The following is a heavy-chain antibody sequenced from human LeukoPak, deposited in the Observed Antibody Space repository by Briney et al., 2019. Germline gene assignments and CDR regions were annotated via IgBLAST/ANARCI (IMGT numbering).Heavy chain of an antibody. V-gene: IGHV4-28*01. D-gene: IGHD1-26*01. Sequence: SETLSLTCAVSGYSISSSNWWGWIRQPPGKGLEWIGYIYYSGSTYYNPSLKSRVTMSVDTSKNQFSLKLSSVTAVDTAVYYCARKVGATRGLGDFDIWGQGTMVTVSS. CDR1: GYSISSSNW. CDR3: ARKVGATRGLGDFDI. CDR2: IYYSGST. J-gene: IGHJ3*02.